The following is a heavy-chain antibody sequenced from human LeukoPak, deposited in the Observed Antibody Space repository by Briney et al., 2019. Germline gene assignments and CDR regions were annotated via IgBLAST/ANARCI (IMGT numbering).Heavy chain of an antibody. Sequence: PSETLSLTCTVSGGSISSYYWSWIRQPPGKGLEWIGYIYYSGSTNYNPSLKSRVTISVDTSKNQFSLKLSSVTAADTAVYYCARQVQPYDFWSGYYALDYWGQGTLVTVSS. V-gene: IGHV4-59*01. J-gene: IGHJ4*02. CDR1: GGSISSYY. D-gene: IGHD3-3*01. CDR2: IYYSGST. CDR3: ARQVQPYDFWSGYYALDY.